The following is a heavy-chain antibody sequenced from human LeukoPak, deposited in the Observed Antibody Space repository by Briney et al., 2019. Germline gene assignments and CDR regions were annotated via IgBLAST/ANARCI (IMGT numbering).Heavy chain of an antibody. V-gene: IGHV3-64*01. D-gene: IGHD6-6*01. Sequence: PGGSLSLSCAASGFTFSSYAMHWVRQAPGKGLEYVSGISSNGGSTYYANSVKGRFTISRDNSKNTLYLQMGSLRAEDMAVYYCAREYSSSSVDYWGQGTLVTVSS. J-gene: IGHJ4*02. CDR3: AREYSSSSVDY. CDR1: GFTFSSYA. CDR2: ISSNGGST.